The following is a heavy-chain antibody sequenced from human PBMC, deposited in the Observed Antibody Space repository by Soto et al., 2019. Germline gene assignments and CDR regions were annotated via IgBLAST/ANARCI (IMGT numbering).Heavy chain of an antibody. V-gene: IGHV4-59*08. CDR1: GESISSYY. CDR3: ARQDYSSGYDY. D-gene: IGHD6-19*01. Sequence: SETLSLTCTVSGESISSYYWSGIRQPPGKGLEWIGYIYYSGSTNYNPSLKSRVTISVDTSKNQFSLKLSSVTAADTAVYYCARQDYSSGYDYWGQGTLVTVSS. J-gene: IGHJ4*02. CDR2: IYYSGST.